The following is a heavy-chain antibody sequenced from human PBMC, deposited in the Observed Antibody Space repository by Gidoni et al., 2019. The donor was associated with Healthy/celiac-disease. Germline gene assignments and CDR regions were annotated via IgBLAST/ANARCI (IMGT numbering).Heavy chain of an antibody. Sequence: ESGGGLVKPGGSLRLSCAASGFTFSRYSMNWVRQAPGKGLEWVSSISSSSSYIYYADSVKGRFTIARDNAQYSLYLQMNSLRDEYTSVYYCARDVGGCLEWLLSHDAFDIWGQGTMVTVSS. CDR2: ISSSSSYI. D-gene: IGHD3-3*01. CDR3: ARDVGGCLEWLLSHDAFDI. J-gene: IGHJ3*02. CDR1: GFTFSRYS. V-gene: IGHV3-21*01.